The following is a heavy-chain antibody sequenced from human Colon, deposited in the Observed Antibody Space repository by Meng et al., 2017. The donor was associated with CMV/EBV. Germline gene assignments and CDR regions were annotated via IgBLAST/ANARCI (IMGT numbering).Heavy chain of an antibody. CDR2: ISGSSEYI. Sequence: FSFNSYSMFCGRAAPGKGLEWVSGISGSSEYIFYADSLKGRSAISRDNAENSLFLHMSSLRAEDTAVYYCARALYDSLTGYSRYFDLWGRGTLVTVSS. V-gene: IGHV3-21*06. CDR3: ARALYDSLTGYSRYFDL. CDR1: FSFNSYS. D-gene: IGHD3-9*01. J-gene: IGHJ2*01.